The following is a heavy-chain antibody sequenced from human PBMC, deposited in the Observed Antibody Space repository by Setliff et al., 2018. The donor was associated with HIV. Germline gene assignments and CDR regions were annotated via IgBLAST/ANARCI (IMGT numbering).Heavy chain of an antibody. CDR2: IYYTGSI. D-gene: IGHD3-3*01. Sequence: PSETLSLTCNVSGGSIKNYYWSWIRQPPGRGLEWIGNIYYTGSINYNPSLQSRLTISIDTSKNKFSLVLTSVTAEDTAVYYCARRGGYYSPLDYWGQGALVTVSS. CDR3: ARRGGYYSPLDY. V-gene: IGHV4-59*01. CDR1: GGSIKNYY. J-gene: IGHJ4*02.